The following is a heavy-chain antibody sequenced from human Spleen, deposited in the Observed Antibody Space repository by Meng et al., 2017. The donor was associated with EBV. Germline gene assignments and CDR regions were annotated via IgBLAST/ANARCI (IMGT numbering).Heavy chain of an antibody. Sequence: QGQLVQAVAEVKKPVSSVKLSCKTSGGTFSTDAVSWVRQAPGQGLEWMGGLIPVDDAPHYARKFQDRVSIFADESTSAHYMELSSLRSDDTAVYYCASESGRGFTPDYWGQGTLVTVSS. CDR1: GGTFSTDA. CDR3: ASESGRGFTPDY. CDR2: LIPVDDAP. D-gene: IGHD2-15*01. V-gene: IGHV1-69*01. J-gene: IGHJ4*02.